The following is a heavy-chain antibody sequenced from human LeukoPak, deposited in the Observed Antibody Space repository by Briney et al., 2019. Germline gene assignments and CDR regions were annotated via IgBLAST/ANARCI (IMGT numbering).Heavy chain of an antibody. CDR3: ARRGIGDGYNYLYYFDY. CDR2: IYHSGST. V-gene: IGHV4-38-2*02. J-gene: IGHJ4*02. D-gene: IGHD5-24*01. Sequence: SETLSLTCTVSGYSISSGYYWGWIRQPPGKGLEWIGSIYHSGSTYYNPSLKSRVTISVDTSKNQFSLKLSSVTAADTAVYYCARRGIGDGYNYLYYFDYWGQGTLVTVSS. CDR1: GYSISSGYY.